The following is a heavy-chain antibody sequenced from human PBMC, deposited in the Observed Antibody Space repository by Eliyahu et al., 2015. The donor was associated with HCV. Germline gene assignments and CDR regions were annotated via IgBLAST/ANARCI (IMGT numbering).Heavy chain of an antibody. CDR3: ARDTDSSSWEHFDY. D-gene: IGHD6-13*01. V-gene: IGHV3-7*01. J-gene: IGHJ4*02. Sequence: EVQLVESGGGLVQPGGSLRLSCAASGFXFSXYWMSWVRQAPGKGLEWVANIKQDGSEKYYVDSVKGRFTISRDNAKNSLYLQMNSLRAEDTAVYYCARDTDSSSWEHFDYWGQGTLVTVSS. CDR1: GFXFSXYW. CDR2: IKQDGSEK.